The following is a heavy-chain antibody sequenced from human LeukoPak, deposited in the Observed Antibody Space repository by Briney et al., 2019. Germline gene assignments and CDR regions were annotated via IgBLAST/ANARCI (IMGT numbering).Heavy chain of an antibody. CDR2: ISYDGSNK. CDR3: AKVPIPYSGYDSAFDY. V-gene: IGHV3-30*18. J-gene: IGHJ4*02. D-gene: IGHD5-12*01. Sequence: LSLTCTVSGGSISSSSYYWGWIRQPPGKGLEWVAVISYDGSNKYYADSVKGRFTISRDDSKNTLYLQMNSLRAEDTAVYYCAKVPIPYSGYDSAFDYWGQGTLVTVSS. CDR1: GGSISSSS.